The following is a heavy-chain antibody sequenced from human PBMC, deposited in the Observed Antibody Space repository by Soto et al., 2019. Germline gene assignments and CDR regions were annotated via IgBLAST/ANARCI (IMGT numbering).Heavy chain of an antibody. CDR2: IYYSGST. CDR1: GGSISSSNW. D-gene: IGHD1-7*01. Sequence: SETLSLTCTVSGGSISSSNWWSWVRQPPGKGLEWIGEIYYSGSTNYNPSLKSRVTISVDTSKNQFSLKLSSVTADDTAMYYCARDGVSSTEYTWNYGTYFDYWGQGALVTVSS. CDR3: ARDGVSSTEYTWNYGTYFDY. V-gene: IGHV4-4*02. J-gene: IGHJ4*02.